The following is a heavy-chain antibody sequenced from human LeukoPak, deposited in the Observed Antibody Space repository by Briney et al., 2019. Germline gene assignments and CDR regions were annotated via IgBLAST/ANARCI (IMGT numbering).Heavy chain of an antibody. J-gene: IGHJ4*02. Sequence: PSETLSLTCTVSGGSFSSYYWSWIRHPPGKGLEWIGNIYYSGSTNYNPSLKSRVAISVDTSKNQFSLKLSSVIAADTAVYYCARISYGSGSYYHDYWGQGTLVTVSS. V-gene: IGHV4-59*01. CDR1: GGSFSSYY. CDR3: ARISYGSGSYYHDY. D-gene: IGHD3-10*01. CDR2: IYYSGST.